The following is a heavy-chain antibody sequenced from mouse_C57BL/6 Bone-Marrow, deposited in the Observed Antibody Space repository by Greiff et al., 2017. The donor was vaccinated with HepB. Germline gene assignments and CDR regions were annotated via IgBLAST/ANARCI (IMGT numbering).Heavy chain of an antibody. V-gene: IGHV8-12*01. Sequence: QVTLKVSGPGILQSSQTLSLTCSFSGFSLSTSGMGVSWIRQPSGKGLEWLAHIYWDDDKRYNPSLKSRLTISMDTSRNQVFLKITSVDTADTATYYCARVDYYVSSYGYFDVWGTGTTVTVSS. D-gene: IGHD1-1*01. CDR3: ARVDYYVSSYGYFDV. J-gene: IGHJ1*03. CDR1: GFSLSTSGMG. CDR2: IYWDDDK.